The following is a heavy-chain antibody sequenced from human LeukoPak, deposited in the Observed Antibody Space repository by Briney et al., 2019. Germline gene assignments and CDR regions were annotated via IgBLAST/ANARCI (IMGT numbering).Heavy chain of an antibody. J-gene: IGHJ6*02. CDR3: ARDHLDYGMDV. V-gene: IGHV3-30*02. Sequence: GGSLRLSCAASGLAFSSYGMHWVRQAPGRGLEWVAFIRDDGSNKDYADSVKGRFTISRDNSKNTLYLQMNSLRAEDTAVYYCARDHLDYGMDVWGQGTTVTVSS. CDR1: GLAFSSYG. CDR2: IRDDGSNK.